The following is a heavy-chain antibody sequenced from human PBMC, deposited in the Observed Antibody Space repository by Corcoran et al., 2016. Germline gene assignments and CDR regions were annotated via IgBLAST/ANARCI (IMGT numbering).Heavy chain of an antibody. J-gene: IGHJ4*02. D-gene: IGHD6-13*01. Sequence: EVQLVESGGGLVQPGGSLRLSCAASGFTFSSYSMNWVRQAPGKGLEWVSYISSSSSTIYYADSVKGRFTISRDNAKNSLYLQMNSLRDEDTAVEYWARRLQDSSSWQTKLFDYWGQGTLVTVSS. V-gene: IGHV3-48*02. CDR3: ARRLQDSSSWQTKLFDY. CDR2: ISSSSSTI. CDR1: GFTFSSYS.